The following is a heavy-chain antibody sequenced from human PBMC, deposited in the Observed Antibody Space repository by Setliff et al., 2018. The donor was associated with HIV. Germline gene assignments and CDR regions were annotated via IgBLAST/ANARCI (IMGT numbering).Heavy chain of an antibody. CDR2: TKYDGSES. CDR3: ARDLVWPYSSRWYDAFDI. Sequence: PGGSLSLSCVASGLTFNRYWMSWVRQVPGKGLEWVSNTKYDGSESYYVDSVKGRFTISRDNAKNSLYLQMNSLRAEDTAVYYCARDLVWPYSSRWYDAFDIWGQGTMVTVSS. CDR1: GLTFNRYW. D-gene: IGHD6-13*01. V-gene: IGHV3-7*03. J-gene: IGHJ3*02.